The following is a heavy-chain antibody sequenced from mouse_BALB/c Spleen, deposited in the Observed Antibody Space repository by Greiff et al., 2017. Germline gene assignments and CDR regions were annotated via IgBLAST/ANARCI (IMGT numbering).Heavy chain of an antibody. CDR1: GYSFTGYY. CDR3: ARWMITTGYAMDY. D-gene: IGHD2-4*01. Sequence: EVQLQQSGPELVKPGASVKISCKASGYSFTGYYMHWVKQSHVKSLEWIGRINPYNGATSYNQNFKDKASLTVDKSSSTAYMELHSLTSEDSAVYYCARWMITTGYAMDYWGQGTSVTVSS. CDR2: INPYNGAT. V-gene: IGHV1-31*01. J-gene: IGHJ4*01.